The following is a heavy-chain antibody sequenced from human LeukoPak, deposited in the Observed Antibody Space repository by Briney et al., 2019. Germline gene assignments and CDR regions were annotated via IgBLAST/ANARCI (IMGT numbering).Heavy chain of an antibody. CDR1: GFTFSSYT. D-gene: IGHD6-19*01. CDR2: ISTSSSFL. Sequence: GGSLRLSCAASGFTFSSYTMNWVRQAPGKGLEWVSSISTSSSFLYYADSVKGRFTISRDNAKNSLYLQMNSLRAEDTAVYYCARGRVGQWLVDAFDIWGQGTMVTVSS. V-gene: IGHV3-21*01. CDR3: ARGRVGQWLVDAFDI. J-gene: IGHJ3*02.